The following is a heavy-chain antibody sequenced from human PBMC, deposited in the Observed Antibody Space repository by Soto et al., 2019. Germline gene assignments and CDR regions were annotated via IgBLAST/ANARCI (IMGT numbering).Heavy chain of an antibody. J-gene: IGHJ4*01. CDR2: INHSGST. Sequence: QVQLQQWGAGLLKPSETLSLTCAVYGGSFSGYYWSWIRQPPGKGLEWIGEINHSGSTNYNQSLKSLVTISVDRSTSQVSRKLSSMAAADTAVYYSAIGTRLLATSMPLDDGGHGTLVTVSS. V-gene: IGHV4-34*01. CDR3: AIGTRLLATSMPLDD. CDR1: GGSFSGYY. D-gene: IGHD5-12*01.